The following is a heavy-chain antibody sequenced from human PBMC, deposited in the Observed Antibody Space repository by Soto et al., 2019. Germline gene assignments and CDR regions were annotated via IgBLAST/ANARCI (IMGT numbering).Heavy chain of an antibody. V-gene: IGHV1-69*13. CDR3: ARGLRTGNYGMDV. D-gene: IGHD2-15*01. J-gene: IGHJ6*02. CDR2: IIPMFETV. Sequence: ASVKVSCKASGGTFDNYAVSWVRQAPGQGLEWMGGIIPMFETVNYAQRFQGRLTIAADESTSTAYMELTSLTSADTPIYFCARGLRTGNYGMDVWGQGTTVTVSS. CDR1: GGTFDNYA.